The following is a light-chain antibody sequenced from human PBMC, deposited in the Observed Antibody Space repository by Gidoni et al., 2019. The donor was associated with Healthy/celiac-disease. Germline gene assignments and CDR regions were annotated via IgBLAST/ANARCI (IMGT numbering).Light chain of an antibody. CDR1: QSISSY. J-gene: IGKJ2*01. CDR2: AAS. Sequence: DVQMTQSPSSLSASVGDRFTITCRASQSISSYLNWYQQKPGKAPKLLIYAASSLQSGVPSRFSGSGSGTDFTLTISSLQPEDFATYYCQQSYSTPYTFXXXTKLEIK. V-gene: IGKV1-39*01. CDR3: QQSYSTPYT.